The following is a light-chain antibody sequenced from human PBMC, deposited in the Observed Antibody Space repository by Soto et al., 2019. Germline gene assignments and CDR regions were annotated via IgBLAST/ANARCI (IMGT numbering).Light chain of an antibody. V-gene: IGKV3-15*01. CDR1: QSVSSN. Sequence: EIVMTQSPSTLSVSPGERATLSCGASQSVSSNLAWYQQKPGQAPRLLIYGASTRATGIPARFSGSGSGTDFTLTISRLEPEDFAVYYCHQYGSSPWTFGQGTKVDIK. CDR3: HQYGSSPWT. CDR2: GAS. J-gene: IGKJ1*01.